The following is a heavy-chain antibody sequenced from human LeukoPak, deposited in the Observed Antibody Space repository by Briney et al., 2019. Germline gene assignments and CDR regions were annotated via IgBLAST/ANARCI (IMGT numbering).Heavy chain of an antibody. D-gene: IGHD2-2*01. J-gene: IGHJ6*03. CDR2: INPNSGGT. CDR3: ARDSGDCSSTSCYGHYYYYMDV. CDR1: GYTFTGYY. V-gene: IGHV1-2*02. Sequence: ASVKVSCKASGYTFTGYYMHWVRQAPGQGLKWMGWINPNSGGTNYAQKFQGRVTMTRDASISTAYMELSRLRSDDTAVYYCARDSGDCSSTSCYGHYYYYMDVWGKGTTVTISS.